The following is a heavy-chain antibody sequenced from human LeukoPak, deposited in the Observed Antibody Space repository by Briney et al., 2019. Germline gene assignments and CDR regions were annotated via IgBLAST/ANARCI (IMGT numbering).Heavy chain of an antibody. CDR2: IKNKANNYAT. CDR3: TRYDSNLGYAFDV. D-gene: IGHD7-27*01. CDR1: GFTFSGST. V-gene: IGHV3-73*01. J-gene: IGHJ3*01. Sequence: GGSLRLSHAASGFTFSGSTIHWVRQASGKGQGRVGRIKNKANNYATTYAASVKGRFTISRDDSKNTAYLQMNSLKTEDTAMYYCTRYDSNLGYAFDVWGQGTMVAVAS.